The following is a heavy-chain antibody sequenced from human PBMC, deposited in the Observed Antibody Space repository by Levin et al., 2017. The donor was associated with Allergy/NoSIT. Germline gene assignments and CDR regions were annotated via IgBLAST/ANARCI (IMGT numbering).Heavy chain of an antibody. J-gene: IGHJ4*02. Sequence: LSLTCAASGFTFSSYGMHWVRQAPGKGLEWVAVISYDGSNKYYADSVKGRFTISRDNSKNTLYLQMNSLRAEDTAVYYCAPRLIVGATGVDYWGQGTLVTVSS. V-gene: IGHV3-30*03. CDR1: GFTFSSYG. D-gene: IGHD1-26*01. CDR3: APRLIVGATGVDY. CDR2: ISYDGSNK.